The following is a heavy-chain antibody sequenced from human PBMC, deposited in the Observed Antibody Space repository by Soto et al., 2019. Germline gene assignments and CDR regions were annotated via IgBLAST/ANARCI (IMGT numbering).Heavy chain of an antibody. CDR3: ARGCPSPLRYFGWAFDY. CDR1: GYTFTSYY. J-gene: IGHJ4*02. V-gene: IGHV1-2*02. Sequence: GSSVKASCKASGYTFTSYYMHGVRQAPGQGLAWMGWINPTSGGTNYAQKFQGRVTVTSDTSISTAYMELSMLRSDDTAVYYCARGCPSPLRYFGWAFDYWGQGTLVTVSS. CDR2: INPTSGGT. D-gene: IGHD3-9*01.